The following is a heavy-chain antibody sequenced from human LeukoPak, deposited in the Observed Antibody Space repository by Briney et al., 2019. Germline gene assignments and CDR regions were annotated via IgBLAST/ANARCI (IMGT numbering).Heavy chain of an antibody. CDR3: ARDRTVAGIGGYYYYGMDV. CDR1: GFTVSSNY. CDR2: IYSGGST. V-gene: IGHV3-53*01. J-gene: IGHJ6*02. D-gene: IGHD6-19*01. Sequence: PWGSLRLSCAASGFTVSSNYMSWVRQAPGKGLEWVSVIYSGGSTYYADSVKGRFTISRDNSKNTLYLQMNSLRAEDTAVYYCARDRTVAGIGGYYYYGMDVWGQGTTVTVSS.